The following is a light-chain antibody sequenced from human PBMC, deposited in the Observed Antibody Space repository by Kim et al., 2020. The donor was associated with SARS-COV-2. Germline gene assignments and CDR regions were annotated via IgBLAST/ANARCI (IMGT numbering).Light chain of an antibody. Sequence: DVQMTQSPSTLSVSVGDRVTITCRASRPIGPWLAWFQQKPGKAPKLLIYKASSLESGVPSRFSGSGSGTDFTLTISSLQPEDFATYYCQQSYSTLVYTFGQGTKLEIK. V-gene: IGKV1-5*03. CDR3: QQSYSTLVYT. J-gene: IGKJ2*01. CDR1: RPIGPW. CDR2: KAS.